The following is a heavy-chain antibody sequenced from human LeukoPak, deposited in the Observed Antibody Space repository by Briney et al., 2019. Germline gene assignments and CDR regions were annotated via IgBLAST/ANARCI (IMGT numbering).Heavy chain of an antibody. D-gene: IGHD3-10*01. J-gene: IGHJ4*02. CDR3: ARGVLLWFGESQGADY. Sequence: ASVTVSCKASGYAFTVCNMRWVRQAPAQGLGLMGLINLSSGGTKYAKKFPGRVTMTRDTSISTAYMELSRLRSDDTAVYYCARGVLLWFGESQGADYWGQGTLVTVSS. CDR1: GYAFTVCN. V-gene: IGHV1-2*02. CDR2: INLSSGGT.